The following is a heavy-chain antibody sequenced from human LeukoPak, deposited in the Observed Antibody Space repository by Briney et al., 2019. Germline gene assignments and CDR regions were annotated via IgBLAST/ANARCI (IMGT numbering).Heavy chain of an antibody. V-gene: IGHV3-7*01. J-gene: IGHJ5*01. Sequence: GGSLRLSCAASGFSFNKYWMNWVRQAPGKGLEWVATISQDGSQKYLADFVRGRFTISRDNGRNSLYLQMSSLRGDDTAIYYCVSSKVVAEAGKSWFDPWGQGTRVTVTS. CDR3: VSSKVVAEAGKSWFDP. CDR1: GFSFNKYW. CDR2: ISQDGSQK. D-gene: IGHD6-19*01.